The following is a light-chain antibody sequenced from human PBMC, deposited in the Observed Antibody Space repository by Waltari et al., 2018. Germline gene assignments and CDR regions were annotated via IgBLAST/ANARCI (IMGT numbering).Light chain of an antibody. CDR1: QLRTLH. V-gene: IGLV3-1*01. CDR2: LDN. Sequence: SYELTQPPSLSVSPGQTDTISCSGDQLRTLHVSWYQQKPGQSPVLVIYLDNRRPSGIPERFSGSNSGNTATLTISGTQAMDEADYYCQAWDRTSVVFGGGTKLTVL. CDR3: QAWDRTSVV. J-gene: IGLJ2*01.